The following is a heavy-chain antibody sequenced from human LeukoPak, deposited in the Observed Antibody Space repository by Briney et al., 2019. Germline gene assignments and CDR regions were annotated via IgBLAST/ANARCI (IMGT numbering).Heavy chain of an antibody. D-gene: IGHD6-13*01. CDR3: ARHDRIIASPLV. CDR1: GGSISSSSHN. V-gene: IGHV4-39*01. J-gene: IGHJ4*02. CDR2: IYYSGTT. Sequence: SETLSLTCIVSGGSISSSSHNWGWIRQPPGKGLEWIGSIYYSGTTYYNPSLKSRLTISVDTSKNQFSLKLSSVTAVGTAVYYCARHDRIIASPLVWGQGILVTVSS.